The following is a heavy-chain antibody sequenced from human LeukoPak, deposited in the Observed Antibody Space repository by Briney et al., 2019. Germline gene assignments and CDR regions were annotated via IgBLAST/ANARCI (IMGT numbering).Heavy chain of an antibody. D-gene: IGHD2-2*01. CDR2: ISAYNGNT. CDR1: GYTFTSYG. J-gene: IGHJ4*02. CDR3: ARDERAAYCSSTSCNTAIDY. V-gene: IGHV1-18*01. Sequence: ASVKVSCKASGYTFTSYGISWVRQAPGQGVEWMGWISAYNGNTNYAQKLQGRVTMTTDTSTSTAYMEMRSLRSDDTAVHYCARDERAAYCSSTSCNTAIDYWGQGTLVTVSS.